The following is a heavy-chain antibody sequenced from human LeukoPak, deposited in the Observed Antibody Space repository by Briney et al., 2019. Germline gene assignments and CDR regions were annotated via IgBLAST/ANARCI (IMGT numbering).Heavy chain of an antibody. CDR3: ATRPADGSWYGVFDF. CDR1: GVSMTGYY. Sequence: SETLSLICSVSGVSMTGYYWSWIRQAPGKAPEWIGYIYSSGSTNYNPSLNSQVTMSLDASKNQFSLKLTFVTAADTAVYYCATRPADGSWYGVFDFWSRGTLVTVSS. D-gene: IGHD3-10*01. J-gene: IGHJ4*01. CDR2: IYSSGST. V-gene: IGHV4-59*01.